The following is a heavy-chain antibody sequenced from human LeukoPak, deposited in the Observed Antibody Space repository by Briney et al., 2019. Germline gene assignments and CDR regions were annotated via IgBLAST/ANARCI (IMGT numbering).Heavy chain of an antibody. CDR3: TRDVIYDSAIYSYGDS. J-gene: IGHJ4*02. D-gene: IGHD3-16*01. CDR1: GFSVSTNY. Sequence: PGGSLRLSCAASGFSVSTNYVSWVRQAPGKGLERVSVMYRHGGTAYADSVQGRFSISRDNSKNRVDLQMNSLRAEDTAVYYCTRDVIYDSAIYSYGDSWGQGTLVTVSS. CDR2: MYRHGGT. V-gene: IGHV3-66*01.